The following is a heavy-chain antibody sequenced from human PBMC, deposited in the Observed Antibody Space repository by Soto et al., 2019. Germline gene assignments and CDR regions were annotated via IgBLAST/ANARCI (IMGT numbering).Heavy chain of an antibody. Sequence: ASVKVSCKASGYTFTSYAMHWVRQAPGQRLEWMGWINAGNGNTKYSQKFQGRVTITRDTSASTAYMELSSLRSEDTAVYYCARFGSRSQVAYWGQGTLVTVSS. CDR3: ARFGSRSQVAY. CDR1: GYTFTSYA. J-gene: IGHJ4*02. V-gene: IGHV1-3*01. CDR2: INAGNGNT. D-gene: IGHD3-10*01.